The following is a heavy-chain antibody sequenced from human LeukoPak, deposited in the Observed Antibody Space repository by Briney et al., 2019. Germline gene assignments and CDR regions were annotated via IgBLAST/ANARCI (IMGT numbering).Heavy chain of an antibody. D-gene: IGHD5-12*01. CDR3: ASPSHYYSGYGDWYFDL. CDR2: IYYSGST. V-gene: IGHV4-59*01. Sequence: SETLSLTCTVSGGSISSYYWSWIRQPPGKGLEWIGYIYYSGSTNYNPSLKSRVTISVDTSKNQFSLKLSSVTAADTAVYYCASPSHYYSGYGDWYFDLWGRGTLVTVSS. J-gene: IGHJ2*01. CDR1: GGSISSYY.